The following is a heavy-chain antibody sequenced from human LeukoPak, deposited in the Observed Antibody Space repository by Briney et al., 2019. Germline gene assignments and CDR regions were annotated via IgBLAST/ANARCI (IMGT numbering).Heavy chain of an antibody. V-gene: IGHV3-21*01. CDR1: GFTFSSYS. J-gene: IGHJ4*02. CDR2: ISSNSSYI. D-gene: IGHD3-16*02. Sequence: TGGSLRLSCAASGFTFSSYSMNWVRQAPGKGLEWVSSISSNSSYIYYADSVKGRFTISRDNAKNSLYLQMNSLRAEDTAVYYCAREGNYDYVWGSYRPIDYWGQGTLVTVSS. CDR3: AREGNYDYVWGSYRPIDY.